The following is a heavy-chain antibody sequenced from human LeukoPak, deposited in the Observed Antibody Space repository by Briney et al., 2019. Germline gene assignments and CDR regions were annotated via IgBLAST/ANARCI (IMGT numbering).Heavy chain of an antibody. CDR2: IGSASKLI. V-gene: IGHV3-11*04. J-gene: IGHJ5*02. CDR3: ARSLRPASFDP. CDR1: GFIFSDYY. Sequence: PGGSLRLSCAASGFIFSDYYMNWIRQAPGKGLEWLAYIGSASKLIYYADSVRGRFTISRDNSNNSVFLQMNSLRTEDTAVYYCARSLRPASFDPWGQGTLVIVSS.